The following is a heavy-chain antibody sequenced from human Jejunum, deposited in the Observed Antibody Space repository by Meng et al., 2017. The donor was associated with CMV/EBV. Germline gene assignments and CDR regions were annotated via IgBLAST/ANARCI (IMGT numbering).Heavy chain of an antibody. CDR3: GRVRYGVGETTVDY. CDR1: GYTFTTNG. V-gene: IGHV1-18*01. D-gene: IGHD1-26*01. J-gene: IGHJ4*02. Sequence: QVQLVQSGAEGKKPGAAVKGSCKASGYTFTTNGISWVRQAPGQGLEWMGWVSAYNGDTIHAQKYQDRVTMTTDASTSTAYIEVRSLRSDDTAVYYCGRVRYGVGETTVDYWGQGTLVTVSS. CDR2: VSAYNGDT.